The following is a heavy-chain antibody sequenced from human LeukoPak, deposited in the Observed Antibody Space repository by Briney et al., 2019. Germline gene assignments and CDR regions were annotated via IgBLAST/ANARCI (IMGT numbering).Heavy chain of an antibody. CDR2: MNPNSGNT. V-gene: IGHV1-8*01. CDR3: ARGIPDLGYCSGGSCPTYYWYFDL. D-gene: IGHD2-15*01. Sequence: RASVKVSFKASGYTFTSYDINWVRQATGQGLEWMGWMNPNSGNTGYAQKFQGRVTITRNTSISTAYMELSSLRSEDTAVYYCARGIPDLGYCSGGSCPTYYWYFDLWGRGTLVTVSS. J-gene: IGHJ2*01. CDR1: GYTFTSYD.